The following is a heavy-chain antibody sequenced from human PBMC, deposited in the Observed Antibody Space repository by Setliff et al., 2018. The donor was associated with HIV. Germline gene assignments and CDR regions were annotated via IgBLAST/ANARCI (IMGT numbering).Heavy chain of an antibody. D-gene: IGHD6-19*01. Sequence: SETLSLTCTVSGVSVSSLNSYWSWIRQLAGERPEWIGHIAFSGGTIYNPSLKSRVTISVDTSKNQQSLKLSSVSAADTAVYYCARHVVGGWLKDLQYMDVWGKGTTVTVSS. CDR2: IAFSGGT. J-gene: IGHJ6*03. V-gene: IGHV4-61*10. CDR3: ARHVVGGWLKDLQYMDV. CDR1: GVSVSSLNSY.